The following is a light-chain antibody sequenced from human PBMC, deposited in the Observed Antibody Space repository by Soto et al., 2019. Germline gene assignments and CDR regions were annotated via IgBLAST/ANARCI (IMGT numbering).Light chain of an antibody. Sequence: QSVLTQPASVSGSPGQSITISCIGTSTDVGDSNHVSWYQHHPGKAPKLIIYEVSYRPSGVSNRFSGSKSAYTASLTISGLQAEDEADYYCNSQTTSGIRVFGTGTKVTVL. V-gene: IGLV2-14*01. J-gene: IGLJ1*01. CDR1: STDVGDSNH. CDR2: EVS. CDR3: NSQTTSGIRV.